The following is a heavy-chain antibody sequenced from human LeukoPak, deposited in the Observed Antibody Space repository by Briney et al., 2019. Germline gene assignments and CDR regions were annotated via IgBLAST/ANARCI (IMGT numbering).Heavy chain of an antibody. J-gene: IGHJ4*02. D-gene: IGHD2-2*01. Sequence: SETLSLTCTVSGGSISSYYWSWIRQPPGKGLEWIGYIYYSGSTNYNPSLKSRVTISVDTSKDQFSLKLSSVTAADTAVYYCARVGSSTNGEIDYWGQGTLVTVSS. V-gene: IGHV4-59*01. CDR3: ARVGSSTNGEIDY. CDR2: IYYSGST. CDR1: GGSISSYY.